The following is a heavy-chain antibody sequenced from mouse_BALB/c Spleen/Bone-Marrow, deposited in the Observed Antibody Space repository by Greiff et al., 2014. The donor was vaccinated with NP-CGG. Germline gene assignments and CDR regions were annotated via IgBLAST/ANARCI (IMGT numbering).Heavy chain of an antibody. V-gene: IGHV4-1*02. Sequence: EVKLQESGGGLVQPGGSLKLSCAASGFDFSRYWMTWVRQAPGKGLEWIGEINPGSSTINYTPSLKDKFIISRDNTKNTLYLQMSRVRSEDTALYYCAGNGYYGWIAYWGQGTLVTVSA. CDR2: INPGSSTI. CDR1: GFDFSRYW. D-gene: IGHD2-3*01. J-gene: IGHJ3*01. CDR3: AGNGYYGWIAY.